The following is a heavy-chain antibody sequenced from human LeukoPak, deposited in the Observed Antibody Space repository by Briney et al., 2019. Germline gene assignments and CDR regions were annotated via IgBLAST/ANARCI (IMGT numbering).Heavy chain of an antibody. CDR1: GGSISSSSYY. D-gene: IGHD7-27*01. J-gene: IGHJ4*02. Sequence: SETLSLTCTVSGGSISSSSYYWGWIRQPPGKGLEWIGSIYYSGSTYYNPSLKSRVTISVDTSKNQFSLKLSSVTAADTAVYYCARGREKLGRPPYYFDDWGQGTLVTVSS. CDR2: IYYSGST. V-gene: IGHV4-39*01. CDR3: ARGREKLGRPPYYFDD.